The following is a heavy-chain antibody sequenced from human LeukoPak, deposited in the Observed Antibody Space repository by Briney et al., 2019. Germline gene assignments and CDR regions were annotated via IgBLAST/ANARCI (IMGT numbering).Heavy chain of an antibody. Sequence: GGSLRLSCAASGFTFSSYWMHWVRQAPGKGLVWVSRINSDGSSTSYADSVKGRFTISRDNAKNTLYLQMNSLRAEDTALYYCAKGSGHIVVVTAYLYFDLWGRGTLVTVSS. CDR3: AKGSGHIVVVTAYLYFDL. CDR1: GFTFSSYW. D-gene: IGHD2-21*02. V-gene: IGHV3-74*01. CDR2: INSDGSST. J-gene: IGHJ2*01.